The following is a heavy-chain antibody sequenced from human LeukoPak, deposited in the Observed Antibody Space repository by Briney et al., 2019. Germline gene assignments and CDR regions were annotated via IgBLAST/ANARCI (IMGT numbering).Heavy chain of an antibody. V-gene: IGHV3-74*01. J-gene: IGHJ1*01. D-gene: IGHD3-22*01. CDR3: ARAPSEIGGYYPEYFRH. CDR2: IKSDGST. CDR1: GFTFSSYW. Sequence: GGSLRLSCAASGFTFSSYWMHWVRQAPGKGLGWVSRIKSDGSTNYADSVKRRFTISRDNTKNTVSLQMNSLRAEDTGVYYCARAPSEIGGYYPEYFRHWGQGTLVTVSS.